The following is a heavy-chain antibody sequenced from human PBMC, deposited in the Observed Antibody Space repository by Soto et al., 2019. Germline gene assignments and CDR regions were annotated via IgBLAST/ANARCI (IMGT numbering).Heavy chain of an antibody. CDR3: AREDYDSSTFDY. CDR2: ISSSSSYI. CDR1: GFTFSSYS. V-gene: IGHV3-21*01. J-gene: IGHJ4*02. D-gene: IGHD3-22*01. Sequence: PVGSLRLSCAASGFTFSSYSMNWVRQAPGKGLEWVSSISSSSSYIYYADSVEGRFTISRDNAKNSLYLQMNSLRAEDTAVYYCAREDYDSSTFDYWGQGTLVTVSS.